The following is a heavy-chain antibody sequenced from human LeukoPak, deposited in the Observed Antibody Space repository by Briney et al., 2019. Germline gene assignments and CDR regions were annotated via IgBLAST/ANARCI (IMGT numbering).Heavy chain of an antibody. V-gene: IGHV4-61*05. CDR3: ARWGFGGVFDY. J-gene: IGHJ4*02. CDR1: GGSISSSSYY. CDR2: IYTSGST. Sequence: SETLSLTCTVSGGSISSSSYYWGWIRQPPGKGLEWIGRIYTSGSTNYNPSLKSRVTMSVDTSKNQFSLKLSSVTAADTAVYYCARWGFGGVFDYWGQGTLVTVSS. D-gene: IGHD3-3*01.